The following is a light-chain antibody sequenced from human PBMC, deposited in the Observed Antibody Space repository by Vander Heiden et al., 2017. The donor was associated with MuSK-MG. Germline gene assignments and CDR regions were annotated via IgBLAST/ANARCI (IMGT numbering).Light chain of an antibody. CDR3: QSYDSSLTGSL. V-gene: IGLV1-40*01. CDR2: GNS. CDR1: SSNIGAGYD. Sequence: QSVLTQPPSVSGAAGQRVTTSCTGSSSNIGAGYDVQWYQQFPGTAPKLLMYGNSNRPSGVPDRFSGSKSGTSVFLSITGLQPEDEADYYCQSYDSSLTGSLFGGGTKLTVL. J-gene: IGLJ2*01.